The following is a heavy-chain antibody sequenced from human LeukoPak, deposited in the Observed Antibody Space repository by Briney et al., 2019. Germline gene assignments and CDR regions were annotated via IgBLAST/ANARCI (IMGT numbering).Heavy chain of an antibody. D-gene: IGHD2-2*01. V-gene: IGHV4-4*09. CDR3: ARRNQLLYAFDI. J-gene: IGHJ3*02. CDR2: IYTSVST. Sequence: SESLSLTCTVSGGSISSYYWSWIRQPPGKGLEWIGYIYTSVSTNYNPSLKSRVTISVDTSKNQFSLKLSSVTAADTAVYYCARRNQLLYAFDIWGQGTMVTVSS. CDR1: GGSISSYY.